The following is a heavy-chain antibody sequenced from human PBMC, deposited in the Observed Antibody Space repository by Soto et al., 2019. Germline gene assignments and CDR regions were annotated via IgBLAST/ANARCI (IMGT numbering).Heavy chain of an antibody. V-gene: IGHV3-23*01. CDR1: GFTFRSYG. Sequence: PGGSLRLSCAASGFTFRSYGMSWVRQAPGKGLEWVSAISGSGGSTYYADSVKGRFTISRDNSKNTLYLQMNSLRAEDTAVYYCAKDRIAAAVYDVFDIWGQGTMVTVSS. CDR2: ISGSGGST. D-gene: IGHD6-25*01. CDR3: AKDRIAAAVYDVFDI. J-gene: IGHJ3*02.